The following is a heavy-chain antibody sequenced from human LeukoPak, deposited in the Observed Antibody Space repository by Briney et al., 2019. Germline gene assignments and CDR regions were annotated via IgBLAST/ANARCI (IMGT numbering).Heavy chain of an antibody. J-gene: IGHJ2*01. Sequence: SETLSLTCTVSGGSISSGDYYWRWIRQPPGKGLEWIGYIYYSGSTYYNPSLKSRVTISVDTSKNQFSLKLSSVTAADTAVYYCARDPSQYYDFWSGYSPRGWYFDLWGRGTLVTVSS. D-gene: IGHD3-3*01. V-gene: IGHV4-30-4*01. CDR2: IYYSGST. CDR3: ARDPSQYYDFWSGYSPRGWYFDL. CDR1: GGSISSGDYY.